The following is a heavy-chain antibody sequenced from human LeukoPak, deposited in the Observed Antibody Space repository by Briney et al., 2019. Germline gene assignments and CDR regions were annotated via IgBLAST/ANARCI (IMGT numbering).Heavy chain of an antibody. J-gene: IGHJ6*02. CDR1: GFTFSSYA. Sequence: PGGSLRLSCAASGFTFSSYAMHWVRQAPGKGLEWVSVISDSGDITYYADSVKGRFTISRDNSKNTLYLQMNSLRAEDTAVYYCARAQYYYGSGSYSPNLINYYYYGMDVWGQGTTVTVSS. CDR3: ARAQYYYGSGSYSPNLINYYYYGMDV. D-gene: IGHD3-10*01. V-gene: IGHV3-23*01. CDR2: ISDSGDIT.